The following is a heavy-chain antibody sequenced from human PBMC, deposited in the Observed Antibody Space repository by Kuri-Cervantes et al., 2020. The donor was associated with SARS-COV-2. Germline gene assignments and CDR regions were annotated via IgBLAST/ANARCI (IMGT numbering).Heavy chain of an antibody. D-gene: IGHD3-10*01. CDR2: IYPGDSDT. J-gene: IGHJ4*02. V-gene: IGHV5-51*01. Sequence: GESLKISCKGSGYSFSDYWIGWVRQMPGKGLEWMGIIYPGDSDTRYRPSFQGRVTISADTSIGTAYPRWSSLRASDTAIYYCARAVSGVSNPYYFDYWGPGTLVTVSS. CDR3: ARAVSGVSNPYYFDY. CDR1: GYSFSDYW.